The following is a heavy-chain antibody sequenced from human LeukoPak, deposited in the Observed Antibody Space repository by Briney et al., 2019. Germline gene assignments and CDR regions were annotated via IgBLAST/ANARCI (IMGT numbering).Heavy chain of an antibody. CDR2: ISGSGGST. Sequence: GGSLRLSCAASGFTFSSYAMSWGRQAPGKGLGGGSAISGSGGSTYYADSGKGRFTISRDNSNTTLYLKMNRLRDEDTAVYYCANPGTWSDAFDIWGQGTMVTVSS. V-gene: IGHV3-23*01. CDR1: GFTFSSYA. CDR3: ANPGTWSDAFDI. J-gene: IGHJ3*02. D-gene: IGHD1-14*01.